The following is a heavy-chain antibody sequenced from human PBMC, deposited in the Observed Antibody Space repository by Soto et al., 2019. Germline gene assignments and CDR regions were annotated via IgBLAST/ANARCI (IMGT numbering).Heavy chain of an antibody. Sequence: GGSLRLSCAASGFTVSSNYMSWVRQAPGKGLEWVSAISGSGGSTYYADSVKGRFTISRDNSKNTLYLQMNSLRAEDTAVYYCATGGTIFGVVIPPYYFDYWGQGTLVTVSS. CDR3: ATGGTIFGVVIPPYYFDY. CDR1: GFTVSSNY. J-gene: IGHJ4*02. D-gene: IGHD3-3*01. V-gene: IGHV3-23*01. CDR2: ISGSGGST.